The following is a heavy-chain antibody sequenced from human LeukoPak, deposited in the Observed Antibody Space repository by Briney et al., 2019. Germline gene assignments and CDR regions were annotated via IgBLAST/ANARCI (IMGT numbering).Heavy chain of an antibody. CDR1: GFTFSSYA. V-gene: IGHV3-30*04. D-gene: IGHD1-1*01. J-gene: IGHJ3*02. CDR2: ISYDGSNK. CDR3: LKDDDHWKFDI. Sequence: GGSLRLSCAASGFTFSSYAMHWVRQAPGKGLEWVAVISYDGSNKYYADSVKGRFTISRDNSENTLYLQMNSLRVEDTAFYYCLKDDDHWKFDIWGQGTMVTVSS.